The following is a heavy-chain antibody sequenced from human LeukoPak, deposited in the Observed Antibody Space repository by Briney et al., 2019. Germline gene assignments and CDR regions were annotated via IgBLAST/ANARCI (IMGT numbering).Heavy chain of an antibody. CDR3: AKDRPIKGGFDP. V-gene: IGHV3-30*02. CDR1: GFSLTTFG. CDR2: IHSDGNKK. D-gene: IGHD3-16*01. Sequence: GGSLRLSCVVSGFSLTTFGILWVRQAPGKGLEWVAFIHSDGNKKYYTESVRGRFTISRENSKNTVYLEMNSLTAEDTAVFYCAKDRPIKGGFDPWGQGTPVIVS. J-gene: IGHJ5*02.